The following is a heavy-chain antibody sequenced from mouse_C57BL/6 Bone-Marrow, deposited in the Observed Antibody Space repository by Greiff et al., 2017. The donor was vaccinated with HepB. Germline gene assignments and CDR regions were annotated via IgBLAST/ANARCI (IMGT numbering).Heavy chain of an antibody. Sequence: EVQRVESGGGLVKPGGSLKLSCAASGFTLSDYGMHWVRQAPEKGLEWVAYISSGSSTIYYADTVKGRFTISRDNAKNTLFLQMTSLRSEDTAMYYYARGYYGSSPYWYFDVWGTGTTVTVSS. J-gene: IGHJ1*03. CDR2: ISSGSSTI. D-gene: IGHD1-1*01. CDR3: ARGYYGSSPYWYFDV. CDR1: GFTLSDYG. V-gene: IGHV5-17*01.